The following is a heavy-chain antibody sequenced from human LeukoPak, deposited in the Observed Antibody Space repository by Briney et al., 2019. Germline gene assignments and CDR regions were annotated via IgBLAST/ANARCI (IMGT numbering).Heavy chain of an antibody. J-gene: IGHJ5*02. D-gene: IGHD1-1*01. CDR3: ARLRERRGFDP. CDR1: GGSISSYY. Sequence: SETLSLTCTVSGGSISSYYWSWIRQPPGKGLEWIGYIYYSGSTNYNPSLKSRVTISVDTSKNQFSLKLSSVTAADTAVYYCARLRERRGFDPWGQGTLVTVSS. V-gene: IGHV4-59*08. CDR2: IYYSGST.